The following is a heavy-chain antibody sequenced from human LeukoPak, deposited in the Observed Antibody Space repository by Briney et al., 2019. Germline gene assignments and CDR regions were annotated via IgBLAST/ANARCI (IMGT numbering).Heavy chain of an antibody. V-gene: IGHV5-51*01. CDR2: IYPVDSDT. CDR3: ATHGAGYGTDILIKAGF. D-gene: IGHD2-8*02. CDR1: GYTFTNYW. Sequence: GESLKISCKGFGYTFTNYWIGWVRQMPGKGLEWMGIIYPVDSDTRYSPSFQGHVSISVDKSLTTLYLHWPSLKASDTAIYYCATHGAGYGTDILIKAGFWGQGTQVAVSS. J-gene: IGHJ4*02.